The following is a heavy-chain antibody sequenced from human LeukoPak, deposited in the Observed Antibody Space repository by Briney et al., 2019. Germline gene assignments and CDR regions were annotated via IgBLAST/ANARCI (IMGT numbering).Heavy chain of an antibody. V-gene: IGHV4-4*02. D-gene: IGHD3-10*01. CDR1: GGSISSSNW. CDR2: IYHSGST. J-gene: IGHJ4*02. CDR3: ARAPTWFGELYFDY. Sequence: SETLSLTCAVSGGSISSSNWWSWVRQPPGKGLEWIGEIYHSGSTNYNPSLKSRVTISVDTSKNQFSLKLSSVTAADTAVYYCARAPTWFGELYFDYWGQGTLVTVSS.